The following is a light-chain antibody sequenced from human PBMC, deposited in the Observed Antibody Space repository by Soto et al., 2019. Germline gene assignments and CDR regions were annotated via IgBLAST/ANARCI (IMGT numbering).Light chain of an antibody. J-gene: IGKJ1*01. V-gene: IGKV3-20*01. Sequence: EIALTQSPGTLSLSPGERSTLSCVASQSVSSNLAWYQQKPGQAPRLIIYGASRRAAGIPDSISGSGSGTDFTLTITRLEPEDFAVYYCQQYGSTPWTFGQGTKVDIK. CDR1: QSVSSN. CDR3: QQYGSTPWT. CDR2: GAS.